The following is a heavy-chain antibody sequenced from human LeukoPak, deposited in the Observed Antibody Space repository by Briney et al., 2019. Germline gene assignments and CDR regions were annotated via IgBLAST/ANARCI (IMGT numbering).Heavy chain of an antibody. CDR1: GGSISSYY. D-gene: IGHD3-3*01. CDR3: ARAPTIEVARNQYNWFDP. CDR2: IYTSGST. V-gene: IGHV4-4*07. J-gene: IGHJ5*02. Sequence: PSETLSLTCTVSGGSISSYYWSWIRQPAGKGLEWIGRIYTSGSTNYNPSLKSRVTMSVDTSKNQFSLKLSSVTAADTAVYYCARAPTIEVARNQYNWFDPWGQGTLVTVSS.